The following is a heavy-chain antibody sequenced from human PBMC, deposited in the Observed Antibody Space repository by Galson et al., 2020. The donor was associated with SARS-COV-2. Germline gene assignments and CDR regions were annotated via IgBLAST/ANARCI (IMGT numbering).Heavy chain of an antibody. V-gene: IGHV3-64*04. J-gene: IGHJ4*02. CDR2: ILASGTNT. Sequence: GESLKISCSASGFTFSSYAMHWVRQAPGKGLEYVSVILASGTNTFYADSVRGRFTISRDNSKNILSLQMNSLRAEDTAIYYCATSEFCTNGVCARYWDNFDKWSQGSLVTVSS. CDR3: ATSEFCTNGVCARYWDNFDK. D-gene: IGHD2-8*01. CDR1: GFTFSSYA.